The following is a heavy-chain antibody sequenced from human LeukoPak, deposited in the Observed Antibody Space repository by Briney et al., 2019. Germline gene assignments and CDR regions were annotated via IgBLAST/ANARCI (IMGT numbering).Heavy chain of an antibody. CDR2: INAGNGNT. Sequence: ASVKVSCKASGYTFTSYAMHWVRQAPGQRLEWMGWINAGNGNTKYSQKFQGRVTITRDTSASTAYMELSSLRSEDTAVYYCARSGPHRIAAAGGWFDPWGQGTLVTVSS. V-gene: IGHV1-3*01. J-gene: IGHJ5*02. CDR3: ARSGPHRIAAAGGWFDP. CDR1: GYTFTSYA. D-gene: IGHD6-13*01.